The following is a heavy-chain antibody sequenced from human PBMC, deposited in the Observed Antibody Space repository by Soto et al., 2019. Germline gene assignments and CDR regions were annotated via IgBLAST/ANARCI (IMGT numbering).Heavy chain of an antibody. Sequence: QVQLVQSGAEVKKPGGSVKVSCKASGYTFTSYGISWVRQAPGQGLEWMGWISAYNGNTNYAQKLQGRVTMTTDTSTSTAYMELRSLRSDDTTVYYSAREGYCSGGSCYYYYYYGMDVWGQETTVTVSS. V-gene: IGHV1-18*01. D-gene: IGHD2-15*01. CDR3: AREGYCSGGSCYYYYYYGMDV. J-gene: IGHJ6*02. CDR2: ISAYNGNT. CDR1: GYTFTSYG.